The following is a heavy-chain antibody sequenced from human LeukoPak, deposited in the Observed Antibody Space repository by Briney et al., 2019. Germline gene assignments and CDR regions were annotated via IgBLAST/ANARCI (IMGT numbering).Heavy chain of an antibody. J-gene: IGHJ4*02. CDR2: IYYSGST. D-gene: IGHD3-10*01. Sequence: PSETLSLTCTVSGGSISSYYWSWIRQPPGKGLEWIGYIYYSGSTNYNPSLKSRVTISVDTSKNQFSLKLSSVTAADTAVYYCARAPITMVRGVIKVHFDYWGQGTLVTVSS. V-gene: IGHV4-59*01. CDR3: ARAPITMVRGVIKVHFDY. CDR1: GGSISSYY.